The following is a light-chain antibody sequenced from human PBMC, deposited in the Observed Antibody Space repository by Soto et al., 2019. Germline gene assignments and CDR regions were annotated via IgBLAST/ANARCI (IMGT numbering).Light chain of an antibody. CDR2: SNN. Sequence: QSVLTQPPSTSATPGQRVTMSCSGSSSNIGRNTVNWYQQLPGTAPKFLRYSNNQRPSGVPDRFSGSKSGTSASLAISGLQSEDEADYYCAAWDDSLNAVVFGGGTKLTVL. CDR1: SSNIGRNT. CDR3: AAWDDSLNAVV. J-gene: IGLJ2*01. V-gene: IGLV1-44*01.